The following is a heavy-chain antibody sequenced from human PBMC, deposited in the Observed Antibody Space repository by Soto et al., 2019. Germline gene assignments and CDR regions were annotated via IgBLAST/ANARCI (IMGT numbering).Heavy chain of an antibody. CDR3: AKPRCGGGDYFYGMDA. Sequence: QVQLVQSGAEVKKPGASVKISCKTSGYAFNEYYIHWMRQVPGQGPEWMGWINPNSGGTKFAKKFQGDRSTPSDSSTSTGFMELSRLRSDDTAGYYWAKPRCGGGDYFYGMDAWGQGTAVIVSS. J-gene: IGHJ6*02. V-gene: IGHV1-2*02. CDR2: INPNSGGT. D-gene: IGHD3-10*01. CDR1: GYAFNEYY.